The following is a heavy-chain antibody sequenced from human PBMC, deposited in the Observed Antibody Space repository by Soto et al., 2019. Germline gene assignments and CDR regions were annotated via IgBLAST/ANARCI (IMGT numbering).Heavy chain of an antibody. Sequence: ASVKVSCKVSGYTLTGLSMHWVRQAPGKGLEWMGGFDPEDGETIYAQKFQGRVTMTEDTSTDTAYMELSSLRSEDTAVYYCATLYGDYPFFDYWGQGALVTVSS. D-gene: IGHD4-17*01. CDR3: ATLYGDYPFFDY. V-gene: IGHV1-24*01. CDR1: GYTLTGLS. CDR2: FDPEDGET. J-gene: IGHJ4*02.